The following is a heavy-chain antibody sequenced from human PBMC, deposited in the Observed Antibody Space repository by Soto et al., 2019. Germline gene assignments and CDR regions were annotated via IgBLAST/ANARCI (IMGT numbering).Heavy chain of an antibody. Sequence: PSETLSLTCTVSGGYIRISSYYWGWIRQPPGKGMEWIGSIYYSGSTYYNPSLNSRVTISVDTSKIQFSLKLSSVTAADTAVYYCRWQTGYYYGMDVWGQGT. CDR2: IYYSGST. CDR3: RWQTGYYYGMDV. D-gene: IGHD2-15*01. V-gene: IGHV4-39*01. J-gene: IGHJ6*02. CDR1: GGYIRISSYY.